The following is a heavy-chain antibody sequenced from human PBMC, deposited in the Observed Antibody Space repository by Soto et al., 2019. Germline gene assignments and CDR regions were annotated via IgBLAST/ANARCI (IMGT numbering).Heavy chain of an antibody. CDR2: INHSGST. CDR1: GGSFSGYY. D-gene: IGHD2-21*02. J-gene: IGHJ4*02. V-gene: IGHV4-34*02. CDR3: ARGRWRRQSFDY. Sequence: QVQLEQWGAGLLKPSETLSLPCAVYGGSFSGYYWSWIRQPPGKGLEWIGEINHSGSTNYNPSLKLRVTIEAATSKNQCTLNLYSVTAADTAVYYCARGRWRRQSFDYWGQGTLVTVSS.